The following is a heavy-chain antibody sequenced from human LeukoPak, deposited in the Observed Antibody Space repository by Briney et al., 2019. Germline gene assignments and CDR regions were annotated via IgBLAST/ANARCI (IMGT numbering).Heavy chain of an antibody. CDR1: GYTFTGYY. CDR3: ARSYPAMVTFTSPFDY. J-gene: IGHJ4*02. D-gene: IGHD5-18*01. Sequence: ASVKVSCKASGYTFTGYYMHWVRQAPGQGLEWMGWINPNSGGTNYAQKFQGRVTMTRDTSISTAYMELSRLRSDGTAVYYCARSYPAMVTFTSPFDYWGQGTLVTVSS. V-gene: IGHV1-2*02. CDR2: INPNSGGT.